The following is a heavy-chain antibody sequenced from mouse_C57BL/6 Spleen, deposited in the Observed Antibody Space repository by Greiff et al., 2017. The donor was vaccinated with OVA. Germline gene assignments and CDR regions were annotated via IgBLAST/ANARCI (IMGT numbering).Heavy chain of an antibody. V-gene: IGHV5-17*01. Sequence: EVKVVESGGGLVKPGGSLKLSCAASGFTFSDYGMHWVRQAPEKGLEWVAYISSGSSTIYYADTVKGRFTISRDNAKHTLFLQMTSLRSEDTAMYYCARGRNGSSYAMDYWGQGTSVTVSS. CDR3: ARGRNGSSYAMDY. D-gene: IGHD1-1*01. J-gene: IGHJ4*01. CDR1: GFTFSDYG. CDR2: ISSGSSTI.